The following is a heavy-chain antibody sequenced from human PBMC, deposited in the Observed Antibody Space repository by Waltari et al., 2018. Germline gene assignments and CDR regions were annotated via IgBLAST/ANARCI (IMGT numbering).Heavy chain of an antibody. Sequence: EVQLVESGGGLVKPGGSLRLSCAASGFTFSSYSMTWVRQAPGKGLEWVSSISSSSYIYYADSGKGRFTISRDNANNSLDLQMNSLRAEDTAVYYCARDGGGGDAFDIWGQGTMVTVSS. V-gene: IGHV3-21*01. J-gene: IGHJ3*02. CDR2: ISSSSYI. D-gene: IGHD3-16*01. CDR1: GFTFSSYS. CDR3: ARDGGGGDAFDI.